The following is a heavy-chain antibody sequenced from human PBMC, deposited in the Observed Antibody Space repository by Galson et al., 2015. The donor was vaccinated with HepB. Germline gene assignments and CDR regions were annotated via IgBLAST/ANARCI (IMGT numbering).Heavy chain of an antibody. CDR1: GFTVSSNY. CDR2: IYSGGST. CDR3: ARVIGSGWSYYYYGMDV. D-gene: IGHD6-19*01. V-gene: IGHV3-53*01. Sequence: SLRLSCAASGFTVSSNYMSWVRQAPGKGLEWVSVIYSGGSTYYADSVKGRFTISRDNSKNTLYLQMNSLRAEDTAVYYCARVIGSGWSYYYYGMDVWGQGTTVTVSS. J-gene: IGHJ6*02.